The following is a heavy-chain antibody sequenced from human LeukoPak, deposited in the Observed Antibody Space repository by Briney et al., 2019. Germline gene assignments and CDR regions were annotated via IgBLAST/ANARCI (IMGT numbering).Heavy chain of an antibody. CDR1: GYTFTGYY. V-gene: IGHV1-18*04. D-gene: IGHD4-17*01. Sequence: ASVKVSCKASGYTFTGYYMHWVRQAPGQGLEWMGWISAYNGNTNYAQKLQGRVTMTTDTSTSTAYMELRSLRSDDTAVYYCARDEGTHPTTDDYWGQGTLVTVSS. CDR3: ARDEGTHPTTDDY. J-gene: IGHJ4*02. CDR2: ISAYNGNT.